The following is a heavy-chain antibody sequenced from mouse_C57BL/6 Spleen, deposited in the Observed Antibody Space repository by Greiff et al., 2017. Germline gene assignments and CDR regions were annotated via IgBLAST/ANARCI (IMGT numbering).Heavy chain of an antibody. J-gene: IGHJ4*01. V-gene: IGHV1-81*01. D-gene: IGHD2-1*01. CDR1: GYTFTSYG. CDR3: ARAGNQTMDY. Sequence: QVQLQQSGAELARPGASVKLSCKASGYTFTSYGISWVKQRPGQGLEWIGEIYPRSGNTYYNEKFKGKATLTADKSSSTAYMELRSLTSEDSAVYFCARAGNQTMDYWGQGTSVTVSS. CDR2: IYPRSGNT.